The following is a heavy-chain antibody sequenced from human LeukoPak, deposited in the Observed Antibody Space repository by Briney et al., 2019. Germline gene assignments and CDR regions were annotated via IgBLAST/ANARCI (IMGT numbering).Heavy chain of an antibody. V-gene: IGHV4-4*07. CDR3: ARGGYYGSGSYRRLDY. D-gene: IGHD3-10*01. Sequence: SETLSLTCTVSGGSISSYYWSWIRQPPGKGLEWIGRIYTSGSTNYNPSLKSRVTMSVDTSKNQFSLKLSSVTAADTAVYYCARGGYYGSGSYRRLDYWGQGTLVTVSS. CDR2: IYTSGST. CDR1: GGSISSYY. J-gene: IGHJ4*02.